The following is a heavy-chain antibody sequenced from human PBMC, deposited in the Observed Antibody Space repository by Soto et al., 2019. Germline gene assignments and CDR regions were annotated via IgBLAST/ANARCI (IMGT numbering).Heavy chain of an antibody. J-gene: IGHJ4*01. CDR2: ISGTGIDI. Sequence: PVGSLRLSCAASGFDFYYYNMNWVLQAPGSGLEWVSSISGTGIDIHFADSVKGRFVISRDNAKTSLYLQMNSLRPEDTAVYYCARERVVNYTDYYFDYWGHGTLVTVSS. CDR1: GFDFYYYN. D-gene: IGHD3-16*02. V-gene: IGHV3-21*01. CDR3: ARERVVNYTDYYFDY.